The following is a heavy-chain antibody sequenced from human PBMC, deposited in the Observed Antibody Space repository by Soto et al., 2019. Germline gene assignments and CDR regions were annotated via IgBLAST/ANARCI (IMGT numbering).Heavy chain of an antibody. Sequence: EVQLVESGGGLVQPGRSLRLSCAASGFTFDDDAMHWVRQAPGKGLEWVSGISWNSGSIGYADSVKGRFTISRDNAKNSLYLQMNSLRAEDTALYYCARGVTPVGWGQGTLVTVSS. J-gene: IGHJ4*02. D-gene: IGHD3-10*01. V-gene: IGHV3-9*01. CDR2: ISWNSGSI. CDR3: ARGVTPVG. CDR1: GFTFDDDA.